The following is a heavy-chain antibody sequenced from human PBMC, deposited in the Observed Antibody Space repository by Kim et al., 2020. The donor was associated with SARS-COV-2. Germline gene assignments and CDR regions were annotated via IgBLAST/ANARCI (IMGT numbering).Heavy chain of an antibody. D-gene: IGHD3-9*01. CDR3: ARDPRYLTDLGFDY. Sequence: AQGVTGRFVFSLDTSVSTAYLQISSLKAEDTAVYYCARDPRYLTDLGFDYWGQGTLVTVSS. J-gene: IGHJ4*02. V-gene: IGHV7-4-1*02.